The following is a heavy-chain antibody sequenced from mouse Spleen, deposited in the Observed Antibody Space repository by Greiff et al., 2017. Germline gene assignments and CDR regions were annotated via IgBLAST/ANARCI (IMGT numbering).Heavy chain of an antibody. V-gene: IGHV1-55*01. D-gene: IGHD1-1*02. J-gene: IGHJ4*01. Sequence: QVQLQQSGAELVKPGASVKMSCKASGYTFTSYWITWVKQRPGQGLEWIGDIYPGSGSTNYNEKFKSKATLTVDTSSSTAYMQLSSLTSEDSAVYYCARSYYYGKRYYAMDYWGQGTSVTVSS. CDR3: ARSYYYGKRYYAMDY. CDR1: GYTFTSYW. CDR2: IYPGSGST.